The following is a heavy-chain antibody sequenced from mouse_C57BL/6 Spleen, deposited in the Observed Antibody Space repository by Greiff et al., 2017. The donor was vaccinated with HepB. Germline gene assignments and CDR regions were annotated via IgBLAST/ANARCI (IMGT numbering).Heavy chain of an antibody. CDR1: GYTFTDYE. D-gene: IGHD2-14*01. CDR3: TRNGYSPGDY. CDR2: IDPETGGT. V-gene: IGHV1-15*01. J-gene: IGHJ2*01. Sequence: VQLVESGAELVRPGASVTLSCKASGYTFTDYEMHWVKQTPVHGLEWIGAIDPETGGTAYNQKFKGKAILTADKSSSTAYMELRSLTSEDSAVYYCTRNGYSPGDYWGQGTTLTVSS.